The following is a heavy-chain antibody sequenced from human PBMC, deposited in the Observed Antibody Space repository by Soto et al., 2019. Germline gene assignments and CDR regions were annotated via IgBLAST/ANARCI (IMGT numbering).Heavy chain of an antibody. V-gene: IGHV4-39*01. D-gene: IGHD6-25*01. CDR1: GGSISSSSYY. J-gene: IGHJ5*02. CDR3: ARHVEQRDVGDNWFDP. Sequence: PSETLSLTCTVSGGSISSSSYYWGWIRQPPGKGLEWIGSIYYSGSTYYNPSLKSRVTISVDTSKNQFSLKLSSVTAADTAVYYCARHVEQRDVGDNWFDPWGQGTLVTVSS. CDR2: IYYSGST.